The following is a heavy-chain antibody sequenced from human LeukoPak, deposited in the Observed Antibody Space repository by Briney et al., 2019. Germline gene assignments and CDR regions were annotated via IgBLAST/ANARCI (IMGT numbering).Heavy chain of an antibody. CDR3: ARENKQWLVEYYYYYYMDV. CDR1: GYTFTSYA. CDR2: NNTITGNP. V-gene: IGHV7-4-1*02. D-gene: IGHD6-19*01. Sequence: GASVKVSCKASGYTFTSYAMNWVRQAPGRGLEWMGWNNTITGNPTYAQGFTGRFVFSLDTSVSTAYLQISSLKAEDTAVYYCARENKQWLVEYYYYYYMDVWGKGTTVTVSS. J-gene: IGHJ6*03.